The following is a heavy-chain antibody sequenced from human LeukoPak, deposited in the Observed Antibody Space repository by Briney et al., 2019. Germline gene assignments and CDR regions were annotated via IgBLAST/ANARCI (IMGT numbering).Heavy chain of an antibody. CDR2: INHSGST. J-gene: IGHJ4*02. Sequence: PSETLSLTCAVYGGSFSGYYWSWIRQPPGKGLEWIGEINHSGSTNYNPSLKSRVTISVDTSKNQFSLKLSSVTAADTTVYYCARGSRLLWFGELQYFDYWGQGTLVTVSS. CDR3: ARGSRLLWFGELQYFDY. CDR1: GGSFSGYY. V-gene: IGHV4-34*01. D-gene: IGHD3-10*01.